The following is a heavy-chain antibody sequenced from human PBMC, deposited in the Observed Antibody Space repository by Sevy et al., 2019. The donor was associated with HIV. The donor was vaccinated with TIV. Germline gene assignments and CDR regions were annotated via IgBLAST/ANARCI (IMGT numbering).Heavy chain of an antibody. CDR2: ISYDGSNK. CDR3: ARKQYYYDSSGYPATQYYGMDV. CDR1: GFTFSSYG. V-gene: IGHV3-30-3*01. Sequence: GGSLRLSCAASGFTFSSYGMHWVRQAPGKGLEWVAVISYDGSNKYYADSVKGRFTISRDNSKNTLYLQMNSLRAEDTAVYYCARKQYYYDSSGYPATQYYGMDVWGQGTTVTVSS. J-gene: IGHJ6*02. D-gene: IGHD3-22*01.